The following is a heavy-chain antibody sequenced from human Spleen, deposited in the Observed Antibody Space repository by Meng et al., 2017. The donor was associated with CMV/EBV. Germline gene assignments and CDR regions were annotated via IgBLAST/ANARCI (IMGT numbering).Heavy chain of an antibody. D-gene: IGHD2-8*01. V-gene: IGHV3-23*01. CDR2: ISGSGGST. J-gene: IGHJ6*02. CDR3: AKERGCCTNGVCYDYYYGMDV. Sequence: GGSLRLSCAASGFTFSSYAMSWVRQAPGKGLEWVSAISGSGGSTYYADSVKGRFTISRDNSKNTLYLQMNSLRAEDTAVYYCAKERGCCTNGVCYDYYYGMDVWGQGTTVTVSS. CDR1: GFTFSSYA.